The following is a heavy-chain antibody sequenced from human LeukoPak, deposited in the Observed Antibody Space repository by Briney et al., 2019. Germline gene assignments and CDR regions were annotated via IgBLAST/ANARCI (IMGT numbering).Heavy chain of an antibody. CDR1: GFPFSSYW. CDR3: AKSSYYDSSGYYREYYFDY. CDR2: ISGSGGST. D-gene: IGHD3-22*01. V-gene: IGHV3-23*01. Sequence: TGGSLRLSCVASGFPFSSYWMTWVRQAPGKGLEWVSAISGSGGSTNYADSVKGRVTVSRDNSKSTLYLQMNSLRAEDTAVYYCAKSSYYDSSGYYREYYFDYWGQGTLVTVSS. J-gene: IGHJ4*02.